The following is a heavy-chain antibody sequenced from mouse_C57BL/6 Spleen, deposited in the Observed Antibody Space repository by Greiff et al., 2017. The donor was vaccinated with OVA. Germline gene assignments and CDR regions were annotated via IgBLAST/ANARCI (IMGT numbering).Heavy chain of an antibody. CDR3: ASRGVHYSRSTYWFYDV. D-gene: IGHD1-1*01. CDR1: GYTFTDSY. Sequence: QVQLQQSGPELVKPGASVKISCKASGYTFTDSYINWVKQRPGQGLEWIGWIFPGSGSTYYNEKFKGKATLTVDKSSITAYMLLGSLTSEDSAVYVSASRGVHYSRSTYWFYDVWGAGTTVTVSS. CDR2: IFPGSGST. V-gene: IGHV1-75*01. J-gene: IGHJ1*01.